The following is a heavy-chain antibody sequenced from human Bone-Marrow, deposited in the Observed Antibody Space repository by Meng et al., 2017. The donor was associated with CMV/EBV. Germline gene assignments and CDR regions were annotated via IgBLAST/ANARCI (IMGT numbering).Heavy chain of an antibody. J-gene: IGHJ6*02. D-gene: IGHD6-13*01. V-gene: IGHV3-23*01. CDR1: GFTFSSYA. Sequence: GGSLRLSCAASGFTFSSYAMSWVRQAPGKGLEWVSAISGSGGSTYYADSVKGRFTISRDNSKNTLYLQMNSLRAEDTAVYYCARDLEYSSSWYRTKDYYYYYGMDVWGQGTTVTVSS. CDR2: ISGSGGST. CDR3: ARDLEYSSSWYRTKDYYYYYGMDV.